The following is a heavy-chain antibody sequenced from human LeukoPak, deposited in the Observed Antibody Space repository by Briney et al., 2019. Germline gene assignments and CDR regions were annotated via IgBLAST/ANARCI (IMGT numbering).Heavy chain of an antibody. J-gene: IGHJ6*02. D-gene: IGHD4-17*01. V-gene: IGHV4-59*12. CDR2: IYYSGST. CDR1: GGSISSYY. Sequence: SETLSLTCTVSGGSISSYYWSWIRQPAGKGLEWIGYIYYSGSTNYNPSLKSRVTISVDTSKNQFSLKLSSVTAADTAVYYCARAPPGGDYFYYGMDVWGQGTTVTVSS. CDR3: ARAPPGGDYFYYGMDV.